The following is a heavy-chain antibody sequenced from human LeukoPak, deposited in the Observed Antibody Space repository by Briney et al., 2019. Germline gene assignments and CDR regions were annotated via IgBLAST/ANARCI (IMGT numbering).Heavy chain of an antibody. D-gene: IGHD1-26*01. J-gene: IGHJ4*02. CDR3: AQPQVGY. Sequence: GGSLRLSCAASGFSFSSYAMTWVRQAPGTGLEWVSFISGAGTPTHYADSVKGRFTVSRDNSKNTLFLQMNSLRAEDTAVYYYAQPQVGYWGQGTLVTVSS. V-gene: IGHV3-23*01. CDR2: ISGAGTPT. CDR1: GFSFSSYA.